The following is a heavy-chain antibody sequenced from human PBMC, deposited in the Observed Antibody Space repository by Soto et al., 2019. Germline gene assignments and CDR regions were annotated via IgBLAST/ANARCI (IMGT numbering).Heavy chain of an antibody. Sequence: LSLTCTGSGGSIRSSSYFWGWIRQPPGKGLEWIGNIHYRGSTYYNASLKSRVTISVDMSKNQFSLKLSSVTAADSAVYSCARGIGYYFDSWGQGTLVTVSS. CDR2: IHYRGST. J-gene: IGHJ4*02. CDR1: GGSIRSSSYF. V-gene: IGHV4-39*01. CDR3: ARGIGYYFDS. D-gene: IGHD5-12*01.